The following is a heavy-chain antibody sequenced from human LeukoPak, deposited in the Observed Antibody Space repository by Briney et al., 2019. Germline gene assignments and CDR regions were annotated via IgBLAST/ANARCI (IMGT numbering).Heavy chain of an antibody. Sequence: AASVKVSCKASGYTFTGYYMHWVRQAPGQGLEWLGWINPKSGAADYAQQFRGRVTMTRDTSINTDYMEMKRVTSDDTAVYYCARGAEAETSPLDFWGQGTLVIVS. CDR3: ARGAEAETSPLDF. V-gene: IGHV1-2*02. CDR1: GYTFTGYY. J-gene: IGHJ4*02. CDR2: INPKSGAA. D-gene: IGHD6-13*01.